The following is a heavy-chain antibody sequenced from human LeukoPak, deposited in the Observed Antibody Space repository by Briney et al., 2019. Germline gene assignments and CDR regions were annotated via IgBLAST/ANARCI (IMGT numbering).Heavy chain of an antibody. D-gene: IGHD2-21*02. V-gene: IGHV1-69*04. Sequence: VASVKVSCKASGGTFSIYAISWVRQAPGQGLEWMGRIIPILGIANYAQKFQGRVTITADKSTSTAYMELSSLRSEDTAVYYCATTMIVVVTAIPYYFDYWGQGTLVTVSS. J-gene: IGHJ4*02. CDR1: GGTFSIYA. CDR2: IIPILGIA. CDR3: ATTMIVVVTAIPYYFDY.